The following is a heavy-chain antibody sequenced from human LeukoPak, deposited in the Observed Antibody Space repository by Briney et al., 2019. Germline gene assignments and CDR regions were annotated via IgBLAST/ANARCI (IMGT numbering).Heavy chain of an antibody. V-gene: IGHV3-30*18. J-gene: IGHJ4*02. CDR3: AKDGRPGSGWYYFDY. Sequence: PGGSLRLSCAASGFTFSSYGMHWVRQAPGKGLEWVAVISYDGSNKYYADSVKGLFTISRDNSKNTLYLQMNSLRAENTAVYYCAKDGRPGSGWYYFDYWGQGTLVTVSS. CDR2: ISYDGSNK. CDR1: GFTFSSYG. D-gene: IGHD6-19*01.